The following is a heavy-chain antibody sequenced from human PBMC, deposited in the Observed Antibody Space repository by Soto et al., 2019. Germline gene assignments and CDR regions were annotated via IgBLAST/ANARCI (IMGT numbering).Heavy chain of an antibody. J-gene: IGHJ4*02. Sequence: SETLSLTCTVSGGSISSGGYYWSWIRQHPGKGLEWIGYIYYSGSTYYNPSLKSRVTISVDTSNNQFSLKLSSVTAADTAVYYCARDQRGTVDYWGQGTLVTVSS. CDR3: ARDQRGTVDY. CDR2: IYYSGST. V-gene: IGHV4-31*03. CDR1: GGSISSGGYY.